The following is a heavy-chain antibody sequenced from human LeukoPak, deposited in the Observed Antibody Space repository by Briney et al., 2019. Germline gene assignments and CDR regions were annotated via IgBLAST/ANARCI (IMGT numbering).Heavy chain of an antibody. V-gene: IGHV3-7*04. CDR1: GFTFSNYW. CDR2: IKQDGSEK. CDR3: ARGQGACYFFYL. D-gene: IGHD1-26*01. Sequence: GGSLRLSCAASGFTFSNYWMSWVRQAPGKGLEWVANIKQDGSEKYYVDSVKGRFTISRDNAKNSLYLQMNSLRAEDTAVYYWARGQGACYFFYLGGQGTLVTVSS. J-gene: IGHJ4*02.